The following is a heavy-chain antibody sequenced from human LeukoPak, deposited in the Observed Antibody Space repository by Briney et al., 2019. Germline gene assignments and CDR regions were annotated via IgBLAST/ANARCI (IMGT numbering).Heavy chain of an antibody. D-gene: IGHD3-10*01. CDR3: ARDGLITMVRGVYRPYWYFDL. V-gene: IGHV1-46*01. J-gene: IGHJ2*01. Sequence: ASVKVSCKASGYTFTSYYMHWVRQAPGQGLEWMGIINLSGGSTSYAQKFQGRVTMTRDTSTSTVYMELSSLRSEDTAVYYCARDGLITMVRGVYRPYWYFDLWGRGTLVTVSS. CDR1: GYTFTSYY. CDR2: INLSGGST.